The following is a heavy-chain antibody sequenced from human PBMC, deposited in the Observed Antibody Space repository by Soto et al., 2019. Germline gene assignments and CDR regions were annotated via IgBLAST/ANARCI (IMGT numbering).Heavy chain of an antibody. Sequence: SETLSLTCTVSGGSISSGGYYWSWIRQHPGKGLEWIGYTYYSGSTYYNPSLKSRVTISVDTSKNQFSLKLSSVTAADTAVYYCARGQLRYFDWLYPVDAFDIWGQGTMVTVSS. CDR3: ARGQLRYFDWLYPVDAFDI. J-gene: IGHJ3*02. CDR1: GGSISSGGYY. CDR2: TYYSGST. V-gene: IGHV4-31*03. D-gene: IGHD3-9*01.